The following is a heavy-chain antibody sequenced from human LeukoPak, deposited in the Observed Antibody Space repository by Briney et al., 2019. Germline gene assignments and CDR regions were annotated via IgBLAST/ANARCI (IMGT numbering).Heavy chain of an antibody. Sequence: PSETLSLTCTVSGGSISSSSYYWGWIRQPPGKGLEWIGSIYYSGSTYYNPSLKSRVTISVDTSKNQFSLKLSSVTAADTAVYYCARIAVAAPEDYYYYMDVWGKGTTVTISS. V-gene: IGHV4-39*07. D-gene: IGHD6-19*01. J-gene: IGHJ6*03. CDR3: ARIAVAAPEDYYYYMDV. CDR1: GGSISSSSYY. CDR2: IYYSGST.